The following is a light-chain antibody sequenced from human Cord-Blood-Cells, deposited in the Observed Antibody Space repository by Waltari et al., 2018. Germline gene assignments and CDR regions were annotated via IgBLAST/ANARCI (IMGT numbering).Light chain of an antibody. CDR1: SSDVASYNL. CDR3: CSYAGSSTYV. CDR2: ERS. V-gene: IGLV2-23*01. Sequence: QSALTQPASLSGSPGQSISISCPSTSSDVASYNLISWYQQHPGKATRLMIYERSKRPSGVSNRFSGSKSGNTASLTISGLQAEDEADYYCCSYAGSSTYVFGTGTKVTVL. J-gene: IGLJ1*01.